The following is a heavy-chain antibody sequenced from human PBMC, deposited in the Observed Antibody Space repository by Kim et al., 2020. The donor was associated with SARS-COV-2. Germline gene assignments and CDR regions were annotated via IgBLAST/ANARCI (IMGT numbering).Heavy chain of an antibody. D-gene: IGHD6-13*01. CDR3: ARTGPSSSWYRRSYGMDV. CDR1: GGSFSGYY. V-gene: IGHV4-34*01. CDR2: INHSGST. J-gene: IGHJ6*02. Sequence: SETLSLTCAVYGGSFSGYYWSWIRQPPGKGLEWIGEINHSGSTNYNPSLKSRVTISVDTSKNQFSLKLSSVTAADTAVYYCARTGPSSSWYRRSYGMDVWGQGTTVTVSS.